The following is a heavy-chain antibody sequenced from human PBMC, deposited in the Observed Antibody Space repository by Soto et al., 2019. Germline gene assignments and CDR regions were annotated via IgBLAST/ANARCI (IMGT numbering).Heavy chain of an antibody. Sequence: QVQLVQSGAEVKKPGASVKVSCKASGYTFTGYYMHWVRQAPGQGREWMGWINPNSGGTNYAQKFQGWVTLTRDTSISAAYMELSRLRSDDTAVYYCARDRTLAAAEYYFDYWGQGTLVTVSS. J-gene: IGHJ4*02. CDR1: GYTFTGYY. D-gene: IGHD6-13*01. CDR2: INPNSGGT. CDR3: ARDRTLAAAEYYFDY. V-gene: IGHV1-2*04.